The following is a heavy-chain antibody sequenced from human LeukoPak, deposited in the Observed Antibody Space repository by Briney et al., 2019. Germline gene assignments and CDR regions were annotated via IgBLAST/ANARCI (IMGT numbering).Heavy chain of an antibody. CDR2: IYYSGST. CDR1: GGSISSSSYY. Sequence: SETLSLTCTVSGGSISSSSYYWGWIRQPPGKGLEWIGSIYYSGSTYYNPSLKSRVTISVDTSKNQFSLKLSSVTAADTAMYYCASTSITYFQHWGQGTLVTVSS. V-gene: IGHV4-39*01. D-gene: IGHD3-3*02. J-gene: IGHJ1*01. CDR3: ASTSITYFQH.